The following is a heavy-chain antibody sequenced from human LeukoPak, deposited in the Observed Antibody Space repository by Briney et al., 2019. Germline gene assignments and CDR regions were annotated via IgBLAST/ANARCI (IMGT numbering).Heavy chain of an antibody. CDR1: GYSISSGYY. CDR2: IYHSGST. J-gene: IGHJ4*02. Sequence: SQTLSLTCTVSGYSISSGYYWGWIRQPPGQGLEWIGSIYHSGSTYYNPSLKSRVTISVDTSKNQFSLKLRSVTAADTAVYYCARIFYSSTIDYWGQGTLVTVSS. V-gene: IGHV4-38-2*02. D-gene: IGHD6-19*01. CDR3: ARIFYSSTIDY.